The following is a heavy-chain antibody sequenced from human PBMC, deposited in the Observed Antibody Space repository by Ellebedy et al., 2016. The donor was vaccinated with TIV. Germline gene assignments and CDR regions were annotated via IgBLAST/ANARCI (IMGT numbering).Heavy chain of an antibody. CDR2: IDSSSTYI. Sequence: GESLKISCAASGFTFSSFGMNWVRQASGKGLEWVSSIDSSSTYIYYADSVKGRFTISRDNAKNSLYLHMNSLRAEETAVYYCARLIGGTCQCAFDIWGQGTMVTVSS. D-gene: IGHD2-15*01. CDR3: ARLIGGTCQCAFDI. J-gene: IGHJ3*02. V-gene: IGHV3-21*06. CDR1: GFTFSSFG.